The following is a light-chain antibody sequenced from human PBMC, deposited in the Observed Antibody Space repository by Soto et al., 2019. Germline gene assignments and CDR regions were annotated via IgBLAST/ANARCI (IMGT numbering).Light chain of an antibody. CDR1: SSDVGYYNY. V-gene: IGLV2-14*01. J-gene: IGLJ1*01. CDR2: EVS. CDR3: NSYTTSSTYV. Sequence: QSVLTQPASVSGSPGQAITISCTGTSSDVGYYNYVSWYQQHPGKAPKLMISEVSNRPSGVSNRFYGSKSGNTASLTISGLLPEDEADYYFNSYTTSSTYVFGTGTKLTVL.